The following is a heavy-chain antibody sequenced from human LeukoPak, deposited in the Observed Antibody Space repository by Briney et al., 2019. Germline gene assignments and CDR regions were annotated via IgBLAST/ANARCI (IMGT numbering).Heavy chain of an antibody. CDR3: ASAPRGGSGSLSY. D-gene: IGHD3-10*01. CDR1: GGSISSDY. Sequence: PSETLSLTCSVSGGSISSDYYTWIRHTPGKGLECIGYTYDSGGTNYNPSLKSRVTISVDTSKNQFSLKLSSVTAADTAVYYCASAPRGGSGSLSYWGQGTLVTVSS. V-gene: IGHV4-59*08. CDR2: TYDSGGT. J-gene: IGHJ4*02.